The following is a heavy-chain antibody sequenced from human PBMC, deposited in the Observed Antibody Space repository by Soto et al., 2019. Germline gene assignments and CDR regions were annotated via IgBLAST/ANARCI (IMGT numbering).Heavy chain of an antibody. J-gene: IGHJ6*02. Sequence: PGESLKISCKGSGYSFTSYWISRVRQMPGKGLEWMGRIDPSDSYTNYSPSFQGHVTISADKSISTAYLQWSSLKASDTAMYYCARDQGSGWYYYYYGMDVWGQGTTVTVSS. CDR2: IDPSDSYT. V-gene: IGHV5-10-1*01. CDR3: ARDQGSGWYYYYYGMDV. CDR1: GYSFTSYW. D-gene: IGHD6-19*01.